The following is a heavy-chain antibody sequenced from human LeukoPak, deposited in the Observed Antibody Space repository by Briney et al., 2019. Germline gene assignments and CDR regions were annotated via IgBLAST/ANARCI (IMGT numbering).Heavy chain of an antibody. CDR1: GFTFSSYG. CDR2: ISYDGSNK. V-gene: IGHV3-30*03. D-gene: IGHD3-3*01. J-gene: IGHJ4*02. CDR3: VESGYYMGSYFDY. Sequence: PGGSLRLSCAASGFTFSSYGMHWVRQAPGKGLEWVAVISYDGSNKYYADSVKGRFTISRDNSKNTLYLQMNSLRAEDTAVYYCVESGYYMGSYFDYWGQGTLVTVSS.